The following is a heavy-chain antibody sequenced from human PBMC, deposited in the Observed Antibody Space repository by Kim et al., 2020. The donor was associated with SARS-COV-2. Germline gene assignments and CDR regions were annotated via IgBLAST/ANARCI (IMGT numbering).Heavy chain of an antibody. J-gene: IGHJ4*02. D-gene: IGHD3-10*01. CDR2: ISSSGTTV. CDR1: GFSFSDYY. V-gene: IGHV3-11*01. Sequence: GGSLRLSCVGSGFSFSDYYMNWIRQAPGKGLQWISYISSSGTTVFSADSVKGRFTISRDNAKNSLFLQMNSLRVDDTALYYCGHGRDSSASHDFWGRGTLVTVSS. CDR3: GHGRDSSASHDF.